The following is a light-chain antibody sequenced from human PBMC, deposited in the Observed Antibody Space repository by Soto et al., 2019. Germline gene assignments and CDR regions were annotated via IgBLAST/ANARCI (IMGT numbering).Light chain of an antibody. Sequence: EIVLTQSPGTLSLSPGERATLSCRASQSVSSSYLAWYQQKPGQAPRLLIYDASSRASGIPDRFSGSGSGKDFTLTIGRLEPEDFAVYYCQQYGSSPRTFGGGTKVEIK. J-gene: IGKJ4*01. CDR1: QSVSSSY. CDR2: DAS. V-gene: IGKV3-20*01. CDR3: QQYGSSPRT.